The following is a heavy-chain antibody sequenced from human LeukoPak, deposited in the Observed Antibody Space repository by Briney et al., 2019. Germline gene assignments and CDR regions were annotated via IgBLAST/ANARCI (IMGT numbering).Heavy chain of an antibody. J-gene: IGHJ4*02. CDR2: ISSNGGST. CDR1: DFSFITYA. CDR3: ARDPYDSSGYYYGYPVY. D-gene: IGHD3-22*01. V-gene: IGHV3-64*01. Sequence: PGGSLRLSCAASDFSFITYAMSWVRQAPGKGLEYVSAISSNGGSTYYANSVKGRFTISRDNSKNTLYLQMGSLRAEDMAVYYCARDPYDSSGYYYGYPVYWGQGTLVTVSS.